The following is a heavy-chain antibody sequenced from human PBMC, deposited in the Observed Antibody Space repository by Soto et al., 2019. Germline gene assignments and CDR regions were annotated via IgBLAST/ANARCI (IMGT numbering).Heavy chain of an antibody. V-gene: IGHV1-8*01. Sequence: ASVKVSCKASGYTFTSYDINWVRQATGQGLEWMGWMNPNSGNTGYAQKFQGRVTMTRNTSISTAYMELGSLRSEDTAVYYCARGLKLSYYDFWSGYYRQIYNWFYPWGQGTLVTVSS. J-gene: IGHJ5*02. CDR2: MNPNSGNT. D-gene: IGHD3-3*01. CDR1: GYTFTSYD. CDR3: ARGLKLSYYDFWSGYYRQIYNWFYP.